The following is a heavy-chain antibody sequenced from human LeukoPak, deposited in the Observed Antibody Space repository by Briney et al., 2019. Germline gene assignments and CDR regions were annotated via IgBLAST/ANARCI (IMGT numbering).Heavy chain of an antibody. CDR2: INPTGTSR. D-gene: IGHD3-16*02. J-gene: IGHJ5*02. Sequence: GASVKVSCKVSGYTLTELSMHWVRQAPGQGLEWLGLINPTGTSRLYARKFQGRVTMTRDMSTTTDYLELSSLISEDTAVYYCARDNSVGDIAWWFDPWGQGTLVTVSS. CDR3: ARDNSVGDIAWWFDP. V-gene: IGHV1-46*01. CDR1: GYTLTELS.